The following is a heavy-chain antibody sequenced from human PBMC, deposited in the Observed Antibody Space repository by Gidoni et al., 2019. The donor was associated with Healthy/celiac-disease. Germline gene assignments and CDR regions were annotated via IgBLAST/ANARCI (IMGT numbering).Heavy chain of an antibody. CDR2: IIPIFGTA. Sequence: QVQLVQSGAEVKKPGYAVKVYCKDSGGTFSSYAISWVRQAPGQGLEWMGGIIPIFGTANYAQKFQGRVTITADESTSTAYMELSSLRSEDTAVYYCASEITMIGSVSSAWGQGTMVTVSS. CDR1: GGTFSSYA. CDR3: ASEITMIGSVSSA. D-gene: IGHD3-22*01. V-gene: IGHV1-69*01. J-gene: IGHJ3*01.